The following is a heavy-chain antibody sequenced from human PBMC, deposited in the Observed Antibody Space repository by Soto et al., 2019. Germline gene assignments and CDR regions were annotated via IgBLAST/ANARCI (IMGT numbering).Heavy chain of an antibody. Sequence: QVQLQESGPGLVKPSQTLSLTCTVSGGSISSGDYYWSWIRQPPGKGLEWIGYIYYSGSTYYNPSLKSRVTISVDTSKNQFSLKLSSVTAADTAVYYCARAEGDIVVVPAANAYYYGMDVWGQGTTVTVSS. V-gene: IGHV4-30-4*01. CDR1: GGSISSGDYY. D-gene: IGHD2-2*01. CDR3: ARAEGDIVVVPAANAYYYGMDV. J-gene: IGHJ6*02. CDR2: IYYSGST.